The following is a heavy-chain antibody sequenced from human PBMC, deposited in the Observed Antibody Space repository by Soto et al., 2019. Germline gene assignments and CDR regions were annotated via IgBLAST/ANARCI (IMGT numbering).Heavy chain of an antibody. CDR2: INHSGST. D-gene: IGHD3-22*01. Sequence: SETLSLTCAVYGGSFSGYYWSWIRQPPGKGLEWIGEINHSGSTNYNPSLESRVTMSLATSMNQYSLKLYSVTAADTAVYYCARSIDSSGFYFSNCWGQGTLVTVSS. CDR1: GGSFSGYY. CDR3: ARSIDSSGFYFSNC. J-gene: IGHJ4*02. V-gene: IGHV4-34*01.